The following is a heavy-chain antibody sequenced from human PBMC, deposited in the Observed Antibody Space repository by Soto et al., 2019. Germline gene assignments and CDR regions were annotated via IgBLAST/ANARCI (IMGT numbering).Heavy chain of an antibody. D-gene: IGHD3-22*01. Sequence: ASVKVSCKASGYTFTNSGISWVRQAPGQGLEWMGWIGAYNGHTKYAQKLQGRVTMTTDTSTSTAYMELRSLKSDDTAVYYCSREDYYDSSGYLPVRYYFGMDVWGQGTTVTVSS. CDR1: GYTFTNSG. CDR3: SREDYYDSSGYLPVRYYFGMDV. J-gene: IGHJ6*02. V-gene: IGHV1-18*01. CDR2: IGAYNGHT.